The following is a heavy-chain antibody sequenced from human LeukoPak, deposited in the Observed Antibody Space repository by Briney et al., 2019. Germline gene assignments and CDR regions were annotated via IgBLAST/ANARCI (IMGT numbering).Heavy chain of an antibody. D-gene: IGHD2-2*01. V-gene: IGHV3-53*01. CDR2: IYSGGST. J-gene: IGHJ4*02. CDR1: GFTVSSNY. CDR3: ARGGQLLLKAPFDY. Sequence: PGRSLRLSCAAPGFTVSSNYMSWVRQAPGKGLEWVSVIYSGGSTYYADSVKGRFTISRDNSKNTLYLQMNSLRAEDTAVYYCARGGQLLLKAPFDYWGQGTLVTVSS.